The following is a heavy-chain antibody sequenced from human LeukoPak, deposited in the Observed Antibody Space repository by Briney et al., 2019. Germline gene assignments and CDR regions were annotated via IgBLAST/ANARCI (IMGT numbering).Heavy chain of an antibody. CDR3: ARYSSSWRAVDY. J-gene: IGHJ4*02. Sequence: SETLSLTCTVSGGSISSYYWSWIRQPPGKGLEWIGYIYYSGSTNYNPSLKSRVPISVDTSKDQFSLKLSSVTAADTAVYYCARYSSSWRAVDYWGQGTLVTVSS. CDR1: GGSISSYY. D-gene: IGHD6-13*01. CDR2: IYYSGST. V-gene: IGHV4-59*01.